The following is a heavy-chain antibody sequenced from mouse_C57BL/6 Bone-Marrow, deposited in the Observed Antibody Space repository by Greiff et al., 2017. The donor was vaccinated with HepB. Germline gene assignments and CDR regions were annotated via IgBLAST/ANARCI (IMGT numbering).Heavy chain of an antibody. CDR2: IYPGDGDT. Sequence: QVQLKESGPELVKPGASVKISCKASGYAFSSSWMNWVKQRPGKGLEWIGRIYPGDGDTNYNGKFKGKATLTADKSSSTAYMPLSSLTSEDSAVYFCARRGYHWYFDVWGTGTTVTVSS. CDR1: GYAFSSSW. CDR3: ARRGYHWYFDV. D-gene: IGHD2-2*01. V-gene: IGHV1-82*01. J-gene: IGHJ1*03.